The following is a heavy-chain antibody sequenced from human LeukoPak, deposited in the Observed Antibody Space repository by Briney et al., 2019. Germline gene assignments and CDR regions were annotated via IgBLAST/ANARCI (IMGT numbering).Heavy chain of an antibody. V-gene: IGHV3-23*01. CDR2: ISGRDTNT. CDR3: AKRSDYGGDGNYFDY. Sequence: GGSLRLSCAASGFTFSSYGMSWVRQAPGKGLEWVSAISGRDTNTYYADSVKGRFIISRDNSKNTLYLQINSLRAEDTAVYYCAKRSDYGGDGNYFDYWGQGTPVTDST. D-gene: IGHD4-23*01. CDR1: GFTFSSYG. J-gene: IGHJ4*02.